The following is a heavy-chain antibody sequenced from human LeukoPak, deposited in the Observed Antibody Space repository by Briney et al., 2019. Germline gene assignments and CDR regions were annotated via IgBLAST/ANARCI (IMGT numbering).Heavy chain of an antibody. D-gene: IGHD2-15*01. CDR2: IIPIFGTA. J-gene: IGHJ6*02. Sequence: SVKVSCKASGGTFSSYAISWVRQAPGQGLEWMGGIIPIFGTANYAKKFQGRVTITEDESTSTAYMELSSLRSEDTAVYYCARDRGSTHYYYGMDVWGQGTTVTVSS. V-gene: IGHV1-69*13. CDR3: ARDRGSTHYYYGMDV. CDR1: GGTFSSYA.